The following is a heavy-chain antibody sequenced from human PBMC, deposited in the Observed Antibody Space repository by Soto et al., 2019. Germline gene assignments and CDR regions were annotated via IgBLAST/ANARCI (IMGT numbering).Heavy chain of an antibody. J-gene: IGHJ4*02. CDR2: ISGSGGST. CDR3: AKDLDSDYLTSLAY. D-gene: IGHD5-18*01. CDR1: GFTFSSYA. Sequence: PGGSLRLSCAASGFTFSSYAMSWVRQAPGKGLEWVSAISGSGGSTYYADSVKGRFTISRDNSKNTLYLQMNSLRAEDTAVYYCAKDLDSDYLTSLAYWGQGTLVTVSS. V-gene: IGHV3-23*01.